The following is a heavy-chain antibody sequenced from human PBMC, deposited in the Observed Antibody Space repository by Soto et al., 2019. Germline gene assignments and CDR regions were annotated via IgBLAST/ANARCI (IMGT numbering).Heavy chain of an antibody. J-gene: IGHJ4*02. Sequence: ASVKVSCKASGYTFTNYDIMWVRQAPGQGLEWMGWMNPNSGNTGYAQKFQGRVTMTRNTSISTAYMELSSLRSEDTAVFYCARRTTVTMFDYWGQGTLVTVSS. CDR2: MNPNSGNT. V-gene: IGHV1-8*01. CDR3: ARRTTVTMFDY. D-gene: IGHD4-17*01. CDR1: GYTFTNYD.